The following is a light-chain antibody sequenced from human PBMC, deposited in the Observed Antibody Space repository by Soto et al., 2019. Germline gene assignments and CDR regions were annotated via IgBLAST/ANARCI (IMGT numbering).Light chain of an antibody. CDR1: QRITTY. CDR2: TSG. Sequence: HMTQSPSSLSASVGDRVTITCRASQRITTYLNWYQQKPGEAPKLHISTSGTLQRGVPSRFTGSGSGTDFTLTITGLQPADFATFFCPQTYTTPYTFGQGTKWEIK. J-gene: IGKJ2*01. CDR3: PQTYTTPYT. V-gene: IGKV1-39*01.